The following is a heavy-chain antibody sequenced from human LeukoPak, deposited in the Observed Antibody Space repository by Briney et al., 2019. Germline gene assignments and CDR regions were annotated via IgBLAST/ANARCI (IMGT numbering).Heavy chain of an antibody. CDR1: GFTFSSYE. CDR2: ISSSGSTI. Sequence: GGSLRLSCAASGFTFSSYEMNWVRQAPGKGLEWVSYISSSGSTIYYADSVKGRFTISRDNAKNSLYLQMNILRAEDTAVYYCAELGITMIGGVWGKGTTVTISS. D-gene: IGHD3-10*02. CDR3: AELGITMIGGV. V-gene: IGHV3-48*03. J-gene: IGHJ6*04.